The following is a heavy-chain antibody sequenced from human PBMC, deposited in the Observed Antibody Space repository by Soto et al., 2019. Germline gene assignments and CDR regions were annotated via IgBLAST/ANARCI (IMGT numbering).Heavy chain of an antibody. V-gene: IGHV3-74*01. CDR3: ARGPRGVYGNDY. Sequence: EVQLVESGGGLVQPGGSLRLSCAASGFTFSNDRMHWVRQAAGKGLVWVSRINMDGSSTNYADSVKGRFTISRDNAKNTLYLQMNSLRVDDTAIYFCARGPRGVYGNDYWGQGALVTVSS. CDR2: INMDGSST. CDR1: GFTFSNDR. J-gene: IGHJ4*02. D-gene: IGHD2-8*02.